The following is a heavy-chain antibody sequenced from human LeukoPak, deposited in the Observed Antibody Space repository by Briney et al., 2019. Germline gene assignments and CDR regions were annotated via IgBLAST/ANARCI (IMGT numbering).Heavy chain of an antibody. CDR1: GFTFSSNA. CDR3: AKGGIAVASTSYYYYMDV. V-gene: IGHV3-23*01. J-gene: IGHJ6*03. Sequence: GGSLRLSCATSGFTFSSNAMTWVRQAPGKGLECVSAITAPGDATYYADSVKGRFSISRDNSKNTLYLQMNSLRAEDTAVYYCAKGGIAVASTSYYYYMDVWGKGTTVTSSS. CDR2: ITAPGDAT. D-gene: IGHD6-19*01.